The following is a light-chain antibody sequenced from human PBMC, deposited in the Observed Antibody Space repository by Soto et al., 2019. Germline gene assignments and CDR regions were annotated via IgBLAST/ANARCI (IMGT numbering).Light chain of an antibody. J-gene: IGKJ4*01. Sequence: EIVLTQSPATLSLSPGERATLSCRASPSASTFLAWYQQKPGQAPRLLIYDASKRAAGVPDRFSGSGSGTEFTLTISSMEPEDFAVYYCQQRTNWPPLTFGGGTKVEVK. CDR3: QQRTNWPPLT. V-gene: IGKV3-11*01. CDR2: DAS. CDR1: PSASTF.